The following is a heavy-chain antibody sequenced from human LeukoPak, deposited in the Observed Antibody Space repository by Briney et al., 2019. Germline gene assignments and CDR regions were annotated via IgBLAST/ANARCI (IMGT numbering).Heavy chain of an antibody. V-gene: IGHV3-48*04. D-gene: IGHD3-10*01. Sequence: GGSLRLSCKASGFSFSNYYMNWVRQAPGKGLEWLSHINGRGGIINYADSVKGRFTISRDNARNSLDLHMSSLGAEDTAVYYCAREYRPRGWFDPWGQGTLVTVSS. CDR1: GFSFSNYY. CDR2: INGRGGII. J-gene: IGHJ5*02. CDR3: AREYRPRGWFDP.